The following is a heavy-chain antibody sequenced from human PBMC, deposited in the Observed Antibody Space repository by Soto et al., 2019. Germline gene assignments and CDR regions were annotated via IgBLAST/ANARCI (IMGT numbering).Heavy chain of an antibody. J-gene: IGHJ4*02. CDR3: AKDLVGSGSYGDLRAADN. CDR2: ISGSGANT. CDR1: GYPFSSYA. V-gene: IGHV3-23*01. Sequence: EVPLLGSGGDLVQPGGSLRLSCAASGYPFSSYAMSWVRQAPGKGLEWVSAISGSGANTYYADSVKGRSTIARDSSRNEVYLQKNTMRADDTALYYCAKDLVGSGSYGDLRAADNWGQGTLVTVSS. D-gene: IGHD1-26*01.